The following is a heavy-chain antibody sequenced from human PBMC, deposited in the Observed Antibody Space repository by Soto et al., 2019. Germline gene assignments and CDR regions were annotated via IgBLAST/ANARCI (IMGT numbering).Heavy chain of an antibody. CDR1: GGTVSSGSYY. Sequence: GTLSLTCTVSGGTVSSGSYYWSWIRQPPGKGLEWIGYIYYSGSTNYNPSLKSRVTISVDTSKNQFSLKLSSVTAADTAVYYCATAEYYDFWSGSINWFDPWGQGTLVTVSS. D-gene: IGHD3-3*01. CDR2: IYYSGST. CDR3: ATAEYYDFWSGSINWFDP. V-gene: IGHV4-61*01. J-gene: IGHJ5*02.